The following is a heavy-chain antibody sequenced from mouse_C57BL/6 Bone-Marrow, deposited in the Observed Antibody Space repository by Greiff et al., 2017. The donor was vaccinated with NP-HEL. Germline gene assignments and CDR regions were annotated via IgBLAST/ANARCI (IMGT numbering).Heavy chain of an antibody. CDR1: GYAFTNYS. CDR3: ARNYYAMDY. Sequence: QVQLQHSGAELVRPGTSVKVSCKASGYAFTNYSIEWVKQRPGQGLEWIGVINPGSGGTNYNEKFKGKATLTADKSSSTAYMQLSSLTSEDSAVYFCARNYYAMDYWGQGTSVTVSS. J-gene: IGHJ4*01. V-gene: IGHV1-54*01. CDR2: INPGSGGT.